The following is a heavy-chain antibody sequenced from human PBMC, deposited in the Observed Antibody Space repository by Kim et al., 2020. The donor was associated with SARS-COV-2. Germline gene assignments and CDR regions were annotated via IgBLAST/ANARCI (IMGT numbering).Heavy chain of an antibody. J-gene: IGHJ6*02. D-gene: IGHD1-26*01. CDR3: ARDSGGTSGAGYGMDV. V-gene: IGHV1-2*06. Sequence: ASVKVSCKASGYTFTGYYIHWVRQAPGQGLEWMGRINPFNGFTNYAEKFQGRVTMTTDTSISTAYMDLNRLRSDDTAVYYCARDSGGTSGAGYGMDVWGQGTTVTVSS. CDR2: INPFNGFT. CDR1: GYTFTGYY.